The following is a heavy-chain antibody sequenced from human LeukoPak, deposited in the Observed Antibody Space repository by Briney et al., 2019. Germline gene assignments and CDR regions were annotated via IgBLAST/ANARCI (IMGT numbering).Heavy chain of an antibody. D-gene: IGHD6-19*01. CDR2: IKPDGSGK. CDR3: SSQPAVLDLDC. V-gene: IGHV3-7*01. J-gene: IGHJ4*02. Sequence: GGSLRLSCAASGFAFSSYWMTWVRQAPGKGLEWVANIKPDGSGKNYVDSVKGRFTISRDNAKNSLYLQMKGLRVEDTAVYYCSSQPAVLDLDCWGQGALVTVSS. CDR1: GFAFSSYW.